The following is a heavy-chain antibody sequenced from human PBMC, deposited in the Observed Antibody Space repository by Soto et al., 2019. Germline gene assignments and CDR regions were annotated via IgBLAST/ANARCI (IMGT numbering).Heavy chain of an antibody. D-gene: IGHD3-10*01. CDR2: IYHSGST. Sequence: SETLSLTCAVSGGSISSDNCWSWVRQPPGKGLEWIGQIYHSGSTNYNPSLKSRVTISVDKSKNQFSLKLSSVTAADTAVYYCASISLVRGVTNYFDYWGQGTLVTVSS. CDR3: ASISLVRGVTNYFDY. J-gene: IGHJ4*02. V-gene: IGHV4-4*02. CDR1: GGSISSDNC.